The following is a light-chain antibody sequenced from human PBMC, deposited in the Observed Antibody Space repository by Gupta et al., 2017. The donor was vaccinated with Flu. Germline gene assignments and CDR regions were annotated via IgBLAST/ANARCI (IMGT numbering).Light chain of an antibody. CDR1: QSVSSSY. Sequence: EIVLTQSPRTLSLSPGERATLSCRASQSVSSSYLAWYQQKPGQAPRLLIYGASSRATGIPDRFSGSGSGTDFTLTISRLEPEDFAVYYCQQDGSSPLTFGQGTKVEIK. CDR3: QQDGSSPLT. V-gene: IGKV3-20*01. CDR2: GAS. J-gene: IGKJ1*01.